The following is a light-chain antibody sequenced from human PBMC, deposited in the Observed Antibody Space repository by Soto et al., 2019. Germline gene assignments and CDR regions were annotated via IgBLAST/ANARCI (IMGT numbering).Light chain of an antibody. V-gene: IGLV2-11*01. CDR3: CSSAGGFTWV. CDR1: SSDV. CDR2: YVS. Sequence: QSVLTQPRSVSGSPGQSVTTSCTGTSSDVVSWYQQHPGKAPKLIIYYVSQRPSGVPDRFSGSKSGNTASLTISGLQAEDEADYYCCSSAGGFTWVFGGGTKLTVL. J-gene: IGLJ3*02.